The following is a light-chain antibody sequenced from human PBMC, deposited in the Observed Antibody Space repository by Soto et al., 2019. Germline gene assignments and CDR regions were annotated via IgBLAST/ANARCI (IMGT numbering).Light chain of an antibody. V-gene: IGLV1-44*01. CDR2: SNT. Sequence: QSVLTQPPSASGTPGQTIAISCSGGSSNIGSHTVNRYQQLPGTAPRLLIYSNTQRPSGVPDRVSGSKSGTSASLAISGLQSEYEGDYYCAAWDDSLNGVVFGGGTKLTVL. J-gene: IGLJ2*01. CDR1: SSNIGSHT. CDR3: AAWDDSLNGVV.